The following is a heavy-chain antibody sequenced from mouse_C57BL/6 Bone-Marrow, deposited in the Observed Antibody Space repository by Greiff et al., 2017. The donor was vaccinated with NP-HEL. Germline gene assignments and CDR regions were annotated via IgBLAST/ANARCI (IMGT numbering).Heavy chain of an antibody. CDR3: ARRRLLPYAMDY. CDR2: ISYDGSN. Sequence: DVQLQESGPGLVKPSQSLSLTCSVTGYSITSGYYWNWIRQFPGNKLEWMGYISYDGSNNYNPSLKNRISITRDTSKNQFFLKLNSVTTEDTATYYCARRRLLPYAMDYWGQGTSVTVSS. D-gene: IGHD2-3*01. CDR1: GYSITSGYY. J-gene: IGHJ4*01. V-gene: IGHV3-6*01.